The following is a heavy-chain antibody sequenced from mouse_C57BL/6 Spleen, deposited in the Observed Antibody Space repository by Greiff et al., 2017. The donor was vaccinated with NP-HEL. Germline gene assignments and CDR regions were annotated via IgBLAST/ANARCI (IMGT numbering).Heavy chain of an antibody. CDR3: AKAYYSNYDAMDY. J-gene: IGHJ4*01. CDR2: IDPANGNT. D-gene: IGHD2-5*01. V-gene: IGHV14-3*01. Sequence: VQLQQSVAELVRPGASVKLSCTASGFNIKNTYMHWVKQRPEQGLEWIGRIDPANGNTKYAPKFQGKATITADTSSNTSYLQLSSLTSEDTAIYYCAKAYYSNYDAMDYWGQGTSVTVSS. CDR1: GFNIKNTY.